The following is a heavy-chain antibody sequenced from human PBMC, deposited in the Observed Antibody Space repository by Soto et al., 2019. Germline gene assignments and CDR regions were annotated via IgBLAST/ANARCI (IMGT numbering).Heavy chain of an antibody. CDR1: GYRFSSYW. CDR2: IDPSGSYT. V-gene: IGHV5-10-1*01. D-gene: IGHD3-16*01. J-gene: IGHJ4*01. CDR3: ACHAVITSGGLIGSNDLAY. Sequence: GESLKISCQGSGYRFSSYWITWVRQKPGKGLEWMGRIDPSGSYTNYSASFEGHVTISADKANSTAYLQWSSLKASDSAMYYCACHAVITSGGLIGSNDLAYWGYGPLVTVS.